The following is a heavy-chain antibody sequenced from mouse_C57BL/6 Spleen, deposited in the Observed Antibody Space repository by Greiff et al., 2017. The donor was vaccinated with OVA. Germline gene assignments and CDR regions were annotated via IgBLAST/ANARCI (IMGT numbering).Heavy chain of an antibody. CDR3: AKNFVKYYAMGD. CDR1: GFSLTSYG. J-gene: IGHJ4*01. Sequence: VQVVESGPGLVQPSQSLSISCTVSGFSLTSYGVHWVRQSPGKGLEWLGVIWRGGSTDYNAAFRSRLSITKDNSKSQVFFKMNSLQADDTAIYYCAKNFVKYYAMGDWGQGTSVTVAS. V-gene: IGHV2-5*01. CDR2: IWRGGST.